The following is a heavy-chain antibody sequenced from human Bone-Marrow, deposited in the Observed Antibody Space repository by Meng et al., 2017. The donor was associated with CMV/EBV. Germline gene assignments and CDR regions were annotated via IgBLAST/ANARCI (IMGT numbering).Heavy chain of an antibody. CDR3: AIIQLGIAVVVPAANPLFSGMDV. J-gene: IGHJ6*02. Sequence: SVKVSCKASGGTFSSYAISWVRQAPGQGLEWMGGIIPIFGTANYAQKFQGRVTITTDESTSTAYMELSSLRSEDTAVYYCAIIQLGIAVVVPAANPLFSGMDVWGQGTTVTVAS. D-gene: IGHD2-2*01. V-gene: IGHV1-69*05. CDR1: GGTFSSYA. CDR2: IIPIFGTA.